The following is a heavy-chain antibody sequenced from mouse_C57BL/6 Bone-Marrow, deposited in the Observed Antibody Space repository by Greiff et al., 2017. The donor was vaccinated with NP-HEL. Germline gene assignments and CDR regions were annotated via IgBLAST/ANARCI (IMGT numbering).Heavy chain of an antibody. CDR3: ARVGYYGLYFDF. CDR1: GYSFTGYY. Sequence: VQLQQSVPELVKPGASVKLSCKASGYSFTGYYMHWVKQSHGNILDWIGYIYPSNGVSSYNQKFKGKATLTVDKSSSTAYMELRSLTSEDSAVYYCARVGYYGLYFDFGGQGTTITVSA. CDR2: IYPSNGVS. V-gene: IGHV1-31*01. D-gene: IGHD1-2*01. J-gene: IGHJ2*01.